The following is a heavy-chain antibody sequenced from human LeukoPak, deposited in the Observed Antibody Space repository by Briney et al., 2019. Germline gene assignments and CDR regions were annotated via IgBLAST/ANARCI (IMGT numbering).Heavy chain of an antibody. D-gene: IGHD2-15*01. V-gene: IGHV4-30-4*01. Sequence: SQTLSLTCTVSGGSISSGEYYWSWIRQPPGKGLEWIGYIYYSGSTYYNPSLKSRVTISVDTSKNQFSLKLSSVTAADTAVYYCATANFDCSGGSCYSYYFDYWGQGTLVTVSS. CDR1: GGSISSGEYY. J-gene: IGHJ4*02. CDR3: ATANFDCSGGSCYSYYFDY. CDR2: IYYSGST.